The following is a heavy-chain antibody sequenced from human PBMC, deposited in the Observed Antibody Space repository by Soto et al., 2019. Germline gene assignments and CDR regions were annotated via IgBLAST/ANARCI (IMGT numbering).Heavy chain of an antibody. CDR2: IYYIGST. V-gene: IGHV4-61*01. D-gene: IGHD2-15*01. J-gene: IGHJ4*02. CDR3: ARGDLSGGNAEIDY. CDR1: GGSVSSGSDY. Sequence: QVQLQESGPGLVKPSETLSLTCTVSGGSVSSGSDYWSWIRQPPGKGLEWIGFIYYIGSTNYNPSLKRRVTISLHTSKNQVSLKLSSVTAADTAVYYCARGDLSGGNAEIDYWGQANLVTVSS.